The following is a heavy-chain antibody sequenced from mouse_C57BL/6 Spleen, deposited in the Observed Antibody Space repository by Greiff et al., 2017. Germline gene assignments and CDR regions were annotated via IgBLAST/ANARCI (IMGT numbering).Heavy chain of an antibody. CDR1: GFTFSDYY. CDR2: INCDGSST. CDR3: AREGRFYSSCVYYAMGY. Sequence: EVHLVESEGGLVQPGSSMKLSCTASGFTFSDYYMAWVRQVPEKGLEWVANINCDGSSTYYLDSLKSRFIISRDNAKNILYLQMSSLKSEDTATYYCAREGRFYSSCVYYAMGYWGQGTSVTVSA. J-gene: IGHJ4*01. D-gene: IGHD2-12*01. V-gene: IGHV5-16*01.